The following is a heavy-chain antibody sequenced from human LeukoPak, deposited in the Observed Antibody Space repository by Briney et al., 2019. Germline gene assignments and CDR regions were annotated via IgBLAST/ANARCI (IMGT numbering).Heavy chain of an antibody. CDR1: GFTFDDYG. D-gene: IGHD1-1*01. Sequence: PGGSLRLSCAASGFTFDDYGMSWVRQAPGKRLEWVSGINWNGGSTGYADSVKGRFTISRDNAKNSLYLQMNSLRAEDTALYYCARARGWDNWNDVVFFDYWGQGTLVTVSS. CDR2: INWNGGST. V-gene: IGHV3-20*04. CDR3: ARARGWDNWNDVVFFDY. J-gene: IGHJ4*02.